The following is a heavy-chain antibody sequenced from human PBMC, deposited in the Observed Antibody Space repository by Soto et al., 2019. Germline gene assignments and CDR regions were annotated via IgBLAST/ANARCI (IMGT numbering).Heavy chain of an antibody. CDR2: IGGTGSDT. J-gene: IGHJ5*01. V-gene: IGHV3-23*01. Sequence: LESGGGLVQPGGSLTLSCAASRFTFSDFAMNWVRQAPGKGLEWVSSIGGTGSDTYYADSVKGRFTISRDNSKNTLYLQMDSLRDEDTAVYFCAKDAVPYNGKWDWFDSWGQGTLVIGSS. D-gene: IGHD1-20*01. CDR1: RFTFSDFA. CDR3: AKDAVPYNGKWDWFDS.